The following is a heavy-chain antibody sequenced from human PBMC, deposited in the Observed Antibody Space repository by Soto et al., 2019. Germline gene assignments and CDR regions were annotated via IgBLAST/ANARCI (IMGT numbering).Heavy chain of an antibody. J-gene: IGHJ4*02. CDR2: FDLEDGET. Sequence: ASVKVSCKVSGYTLTELSMHWVRQAPGKGLEWMGGFDLEDGETIYAQKFQGRVTMTEDTSTDTAYMELSSLRSEDTAVYYCATDLGYYDSSGYDYWGQGTLVTVSS. V-gene: IGHV1-24*01. CDR3: ATDLGYYDSSGYDY. D-gene: IGHD3-22*01. CDR1: GYTLTELS.